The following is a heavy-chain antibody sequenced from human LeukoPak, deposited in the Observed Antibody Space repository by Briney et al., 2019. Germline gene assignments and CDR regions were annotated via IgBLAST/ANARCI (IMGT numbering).Heavy chain of an antibody. D-gene: IGHD1-26*01. CDR3: ARGGSYHPFDY. Sequence: SSQTLSLTCTVSGGSISSGGYYWSWIRQPPGKGLEWIGYIYYSGSTNYNPSLKSRVTISVDTSKNQFSLKLSSVTAADTAVYYCARGGSYHPFDYWGQGTLVTVSS. V-gene: IGHV4-61*08. CDR2: IYYSGST. J-gene: IGHJ4*02. CDR1: GGSISSGGYY.